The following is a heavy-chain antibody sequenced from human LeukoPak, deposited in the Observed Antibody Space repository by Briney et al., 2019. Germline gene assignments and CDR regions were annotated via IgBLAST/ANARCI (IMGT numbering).Heavy chain of an antibody. CDR1: GFTFGSYA. CDR3: ARVGGTAMARTYFDY. V-gene: IGHV3-30*04. Sequence: GGSLRLPCAASGFTFGSYAMHWLRQAPGKGLEWVAVISYDGSNKYYADSVKGRFTISRDNSKDPLYLQMNSLRAEDTAVYYCARVGGTAMARTYFDYWGQGTLVTVSS. J-gene: IGHJ4*02. D-gene: IGHD5-18*01. CDR2: ISYDGSNK.